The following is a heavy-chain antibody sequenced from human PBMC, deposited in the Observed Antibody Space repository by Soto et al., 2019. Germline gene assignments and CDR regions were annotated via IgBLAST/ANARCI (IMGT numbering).Heavy chain of an antibody. J-gene: IGHJ6*02. V-gene: IGHV3-23*01. Sequence: PGGSLRLSCAASGFTFSSYAMSWVRQAPGKGLEWVSAISGSGGSTYYANSVKGRYTISRDNSKNTLYLQMNSLRAEDTAVYACAKATYQLLTYYYYGMDVWGQGITVTVSS. CDR1: GFTFSSYA. CDR2: ISGSGGST. CDR3: AKATYQLLTYYYYGMDV. D-gene: IGHD2-2*01.